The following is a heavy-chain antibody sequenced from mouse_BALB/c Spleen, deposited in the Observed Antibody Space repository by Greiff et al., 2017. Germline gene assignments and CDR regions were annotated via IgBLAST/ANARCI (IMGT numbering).Heavy chain of an antibody. J-gene: IGHJ4*01. CDR1: GYTFTSYV. CDR3: ARDGNYQRYYAMDY. Sequence: VQLQQSGPELVKPGASVKMSCKASGYTFTSYVMHWVKQKPGQGLEWIGYINPYNDGTKYNEKFKGKATLTSDKSSSTAYMELSSLTSEDSAVYYCARDGNYQRYYAMDYWGQGTSVTVSS. V-gene: IGHV1-14*01. D-gene: IGHD2-1*01. CDR2: INPYNDGT.